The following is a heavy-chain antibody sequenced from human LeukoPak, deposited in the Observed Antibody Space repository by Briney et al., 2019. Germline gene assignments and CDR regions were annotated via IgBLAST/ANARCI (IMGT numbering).Heavy chain of an antibody. D-gene: IGHD6-13*01. CDR1: GFTFSGYS. V-gene: IGHV3-21*01. Sequence: GGSLRLSCAASGFTFSGYSMNWVRQAPGKGLEWVSSISSSSSYIYYADSVKGRFTNSRDNAKNSLYLQMNSLRAEDTAVYYCARGSSWYHAFDIWGQGTMVTVSS. J-gene: IGHJ3*02. CDR3: ARGSSWYHAFDI. CDR2: ISSSSSYI.